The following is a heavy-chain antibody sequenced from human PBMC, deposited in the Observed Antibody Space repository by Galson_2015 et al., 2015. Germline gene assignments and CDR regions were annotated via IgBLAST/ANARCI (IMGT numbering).Heavy chain of an antibody. J-gene: IGHJ4*02. Sequence: SLRLSCAASGFTFSSYDMHWVRQATGKGLEWVSSISSSSSYIYYADSVKGRFTISRDNAKNSLYLQMNSLRAEDTAAYYCGNLYYDSSGYYYADYWGQGTLVTVSS. V-gene: IGHV3-21*01. CDR1: GFTFSSYD. D-gene: IGHD3-22*01. CDR2: ISSSSSYI. CDR3: GNLYYDSSGYYYADY.